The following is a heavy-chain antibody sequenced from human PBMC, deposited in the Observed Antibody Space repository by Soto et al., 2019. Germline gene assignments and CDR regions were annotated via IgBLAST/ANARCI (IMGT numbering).Heavy chain of an antibody. CDR3: AKSPVSVSGSVYYYYGMDV. Sequence: GGSLRLSCAASGFTFSSYGMHWVRQAPGKGLEWVAVISYDGSNKYYADSVKGRFTISRDNSKNTLYLQMNSLRAEDTAVYYCAKSPVSVSGSVYYYYGMDVWGQGTTVTVSS. D-gene: IGHD3-10*01. V-gene: IGHV3-30*18. CDR2: ISYDGSNK. J-gene: IGHJ6*02. CDR1: GFTFSSYG.